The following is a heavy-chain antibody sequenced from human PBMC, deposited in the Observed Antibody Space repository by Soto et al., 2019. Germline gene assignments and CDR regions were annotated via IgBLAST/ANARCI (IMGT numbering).Heavy chain of an antibody. CDR2: ISSSSSTI. CDR3: AREGDYDYVWGSYRYGYYYGMDV. J-gene: IGHJ6*02. Sequence: EVQLVESGGGLVQPGGSLRLSCAASGFTFSSYSMNWVRQAPGKGLEWVSYISSSSSTIYYADSVKGRFTISRDNAKNSLYLQMNSLRDEDTAVYYCAREGDYDYVWGSYRYGYYYGMDVWGQGTTVTVSS. D-gene: IGHD3-16*02. CDR1: GFTFSSYS. V-gene: IGHV3-48*02.